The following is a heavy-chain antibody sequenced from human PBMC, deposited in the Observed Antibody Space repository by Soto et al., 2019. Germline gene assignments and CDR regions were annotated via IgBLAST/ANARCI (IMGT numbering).Heavy chain of an antibody. Sequence: EVQLVESGGGLVQPGRSLRLSCAASGFTFDDYAMHWVRQAPGKGLEWVSGISWNSGSIGYAGSVKGRFTISRDNAKNSRYLQMNSLRAEDTALYYCAKDRRVATIGEYYFDYWGQGTLVTVSS. D-gene: IGHD5-12*01. CDR1: GFTFDDYA. V-gene: IGHV3-9*01. CDR3: AKDRRVATIGEYYFDY. J-gene: IGHJ4*02. CDR2: ISWNSGSI.